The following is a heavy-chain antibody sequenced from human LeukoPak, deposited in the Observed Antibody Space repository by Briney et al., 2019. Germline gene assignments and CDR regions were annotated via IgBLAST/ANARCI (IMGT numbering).Heavy chain of an antibody. J-gene: IGHJ4*02. CDR1: GFTFSSYG. Sequence: GGSLRLSCAASGFTFSSYGMSWVRQAPGKGLEWVSSISGSGGSAYYADSVKGRFTISRDNSKNTLYLQMNSLRAEDAAVYFCAKAPVTSCRGAYCYPFDSWGQGTLVTVSS. V-gene: IGHV3-23*01. CDR2: ISGSGGSA. CDR3: AKAPVTSCRGAYCYPFDS. D-gene: IGHD2-21*01.